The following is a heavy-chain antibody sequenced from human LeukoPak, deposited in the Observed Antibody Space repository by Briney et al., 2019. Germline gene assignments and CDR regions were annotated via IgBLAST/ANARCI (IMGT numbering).Heavy chain of an antibody. J-gene: IGHJ4*02. CDR1: GFTFSSYG. CDR2: IRYDGSNK. V-gene: IGHV3-30*02. Sequence: GGSLRLSCGASGFTFSSYGMHWVRQAPGKGLEWVAFIRYDGSNKYYADSVKGRFTISRDNSKNTLYLQMNSLRAEDTAVYYCAKDLFFGVVMHRSGFDYWGQGTLVTVSS. D-gene: IGHD3-3*01. CDR3: AKDLFFGVVMHRSGFDY.